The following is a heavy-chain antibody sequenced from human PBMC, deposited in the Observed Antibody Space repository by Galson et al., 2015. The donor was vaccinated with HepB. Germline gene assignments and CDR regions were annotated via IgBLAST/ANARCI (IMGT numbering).Heavy chain of an antibody. D-gene: IGHD2-2*01. CDR1: GFTFSDYY. V-gene: IGHV3-11*06. Sequence: SLRLSCAVSGFTFSDYYMSWIRQAPGKGLEWVSYISSTSTYTNFADSVKGRFTISRDNAKNSLYLQMDSLRAEDTAVYFCARFPHCSTTNCYDYWYFDLWGRGTLVTVSS. J-gene: IGHJ2*01. CDR3: ARFPHCSTTNCYDYWYFDL. CDR2: ISSTSTYT.